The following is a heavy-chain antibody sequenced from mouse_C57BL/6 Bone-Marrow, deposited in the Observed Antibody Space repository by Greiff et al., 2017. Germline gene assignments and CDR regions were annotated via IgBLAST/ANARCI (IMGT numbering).Heavy chain of an antibody. CDR1: GYTFTDYE. CDR2: IDPETGGT. Sequence: QVQLKQSGAELVRPGASVTLSCKASGYTFTDYEMHWVKQTPVHGLEWIGAIDPETGGTAYNQKFKGKAILTADKSSSTAYMELRSLPSEDSAVYYCTRGGIYYGSPFDYWGQGTTLTVSS. CDR3: TRGGIYYGSPFDY. J-gene: IGHJ2*01. D-gene: IGHD1-1*01. V-gene: IGHV1-15*01.